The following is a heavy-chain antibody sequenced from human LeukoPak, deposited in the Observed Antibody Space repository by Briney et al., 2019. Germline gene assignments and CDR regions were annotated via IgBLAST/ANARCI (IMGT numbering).Heavy chain of an antibody. CDR3: ARDRRPTVVADY. D-gene: IGHD4-23*01. J-gene: IGHJ4*02. CDR2: ISAYNGNT. CDR1: GYTFTSYG. Sequence: ASVKVSCKASGYTFTSYGISWVRQAPGQGLEWMGWISAYNGNTNYAQKLQGRVTMTTDTSTSTAYMELSRLRSDDTAVYYCARDRRPTVVADYWGQGTLVTVSS. V-gene: IGHV1-18*01.